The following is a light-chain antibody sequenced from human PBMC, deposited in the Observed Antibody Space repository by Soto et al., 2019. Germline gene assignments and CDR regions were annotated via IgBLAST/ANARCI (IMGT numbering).Light chain of an antibody. J-gene: IGKJ2*02. CDR1: QSVLYSSNNKNY. CDR3: QQYYSTPRT. Sequence: DIVMTQSPDSLAVSLGERATINCESSQSVLYSSNNKNYLAWYQQKPGQPPKLLIYWASTRESGVPDRFSGSGSGTDFTLTISSLQAVDVAVYYCQQYYSTPRTFGQGTKLEIK. CDR2: WAS. V-gene: IGKV4-1*01.